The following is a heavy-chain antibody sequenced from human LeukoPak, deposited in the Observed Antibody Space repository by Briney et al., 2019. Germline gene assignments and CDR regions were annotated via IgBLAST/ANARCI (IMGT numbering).Heavy chain of an antibody. J-gene: IGHJ6*03. V-gene: IGHV1-2*02. CDR1: GYTFTGYY. CDR2: INPNSGGT. Sequence: ASVTVSFKASGYTFTGYYMHWVRQAPGQRLEGMGWINPNSGGTNYAQKFQGRVTMPRDTSISTAYMELSRLRSDDTAVYYCARNERYSSGWYPSGFYFMDVWGKGTTVTVSS. D-gene: IGHD6-19*01. CDR3: ARNERYSSGWYPSGFYFMDV.